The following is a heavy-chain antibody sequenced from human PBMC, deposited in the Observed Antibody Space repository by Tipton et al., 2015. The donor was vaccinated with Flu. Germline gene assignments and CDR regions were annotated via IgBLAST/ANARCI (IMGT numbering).Heavy chain of an antibody. CDR3: ARASHYGSTGYSMDY. J-gene: IGHJ4*02. CDR1: GGSISSYY. V-gene: IGHV4-59*12. D-gene: IGHD3-22*01. CDR2: VSYSGIT. Sequence: TLSLTCTVSGGSISSYYWSWLRQPPGKGLEWIGFVSYSGITNYNPSLKGRVTMSVDTSKNQFSLKLSSVTAADTAVYYCARASHYGSTGYSMDYWGQGTLVTVSS.